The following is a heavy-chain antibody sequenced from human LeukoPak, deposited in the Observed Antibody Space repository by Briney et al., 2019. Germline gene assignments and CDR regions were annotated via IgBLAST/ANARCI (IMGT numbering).Heavy chain of an antibody. CDR2: IGSDNKP. V-gene: IGHV3-23*05. D-gene: IGHD3-22*01. J-gene: IGHJ4*02. CDR1: GFTFSAYA. CDR3: ARGVRDSSGYYYFDY. Sequence: GGSLRLSRAASGFTFSAYAMTWVRQAPGKGLEWVSSIGSDNKPHYSESVKGRFAISRDNSKSMLFLQLNSLRAEDTAVYYCARGVRDSSGYYYFDYWGQGTLVTVSS.